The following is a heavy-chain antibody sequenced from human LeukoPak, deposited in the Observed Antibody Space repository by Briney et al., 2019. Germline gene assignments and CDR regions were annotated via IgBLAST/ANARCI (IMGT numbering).Heavy chain of an antibody. V-gene: IGHV1-46*01. D-gene: IGHD6-13*01. J-gene: IGHJ4*02. CDR2: INPSGGST. Sequence: GASVKVSCKASGYTFTSYYMHWVRQAPGQGLEWMGIINPSGGSTSYAQKFQGRVTITRDMYTSTVYMELSSLRSEDTAVYYCARESLAAAGMSANFDYWGQGTLVTVSS. CDR3: ARESLAAAGMSANFDY. CDR1: GYTFTSYY.